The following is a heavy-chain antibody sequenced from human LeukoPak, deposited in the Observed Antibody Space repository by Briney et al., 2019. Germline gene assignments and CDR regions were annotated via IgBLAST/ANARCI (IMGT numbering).Heavy chain of an antibody. V-gene: IGHV3-30*18. Sequence: GGSLRLSCAASGFTFSSYGMHWVRQAPGKGLEWVAVISYDGGNKYYADSVKGRFAISRDNSKNTLYLQMNSLRAEDTAVYYCAKSGPRGSSTSPSFMVYYYYGMDVWGQGTTVTVSS. CDR3: AKSGPRGSSTSPSFMVYYYYGMDV. J-gene: IGHJ6*02. CDR1: GFTFSSYG. CDR2: ISYDGGNK. D-gene: IGHD2-2*01.